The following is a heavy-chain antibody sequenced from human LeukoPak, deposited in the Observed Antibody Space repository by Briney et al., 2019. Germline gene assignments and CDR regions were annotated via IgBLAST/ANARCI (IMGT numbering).Heavy chain of an antibody. CDR1: GFTFSSYW. CDR2: INNDGSST. Sequence: GGSLRLSCAASGFTFSSYWMHWVRQAPGKGLVWVSRINNDGSSTSYADSVKGRFTISRDNAKNTLYLQMNSLRAEDTAVYYCARDRLLIPDYWGQGTLVTVSS. J-gene: IGHJ4*02. CDR3: ARDRLLIPDY. D-gene: IGHD2/OR15-2a*01. V-gene: IGHV3-74*01.